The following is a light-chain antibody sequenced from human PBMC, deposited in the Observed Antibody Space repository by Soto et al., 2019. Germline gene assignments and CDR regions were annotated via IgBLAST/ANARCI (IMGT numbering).Light chain of an antibody. CDR1: QSISSW. CDR2: DAS. CDR3: QQYDSYAWT. Sequence: DIQMTQSPSILSASVGDRVTITCRASQSISSWLAWYQQKPGKAPKLLIYDASSLESGVPSRFSGIGSGTEFTLTITSLQPDXXXTYYCQQYDSYAWTFGXGTXVEIK. V-gene: IGKV1-5*01. J-gene: IGKJ1*01.